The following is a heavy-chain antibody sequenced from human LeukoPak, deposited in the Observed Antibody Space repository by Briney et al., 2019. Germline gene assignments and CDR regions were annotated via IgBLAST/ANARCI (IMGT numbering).Heavy chain of an antibody. Sequence: PSETLSLTCTVSGGSISSGDYYWSWIRQPPGKGLEWIGYIYYSGSTYYNPSLKSRVTISVDTSKNQFSLKLSSVTAADTAVYYCARRGYSGYGGLGFDYWGQGTLVTVSS. V-gene: IGHV4-30-4*01. CDR3: ARRGYSGYGGLGFDY. CDR1: GGSISSGDYY. CDR2: IYYSGST. J-gene: IGHJ4*02. D-gene: IGHD5-12*01.